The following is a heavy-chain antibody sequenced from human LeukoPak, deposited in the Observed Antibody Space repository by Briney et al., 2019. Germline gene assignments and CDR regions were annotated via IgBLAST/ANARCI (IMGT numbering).Heavy chain of an antibody. CDR1: GYTFTSYG. CDR2: ISAYNGNT. V-gene: IGHV1-18*01. Sequence: ASVKVSCKASGYTFTSYGISWVRQAPEQGLEWMGWISAYNGNTNYAQKVQGRVTMTTDTSTSTAYMELRSLRSDDTAVYYCARVDIVGATTADSDYWGQGTLVTVSS. CDR3: ARVDIVGATTADSDY. D-gene: IGHD1-26*01. J-gene: IGHJ4*02.